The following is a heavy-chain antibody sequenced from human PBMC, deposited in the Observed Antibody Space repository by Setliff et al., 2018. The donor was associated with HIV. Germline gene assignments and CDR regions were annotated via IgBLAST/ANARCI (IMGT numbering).Heavy chain of an antibody. CDR2: INHSGST. CDR3: ARGSGYSSSWYVVRWFDP. D-gene: IGHD6-13*01. CDR1: GGSFSGYY. Sequence: SETLSLTCAVYGGSFSGYYWSWIRQPPGKGLEWIGEINHSGSTNYSPSLKSRVTISVDTSKNQFSLKLSSVTAADTAVYYCARGSGYSSSWYVVRWFDPWGQGTLVTVSS. J-gene: IGHJ5*02. V-gene: IGHV4-34*01.